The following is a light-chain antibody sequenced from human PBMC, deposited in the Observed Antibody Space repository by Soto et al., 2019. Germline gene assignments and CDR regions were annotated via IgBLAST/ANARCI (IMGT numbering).Light chain of an antibody. V-gene: IGLV2-14*01. CDR2: EVR. CDR1: SSDVGGHNY. Sequence: QSVLTQPASVSGSPGQSITISCTGTSSDVGGHNYVSWYQQHPGKVPKLLIYEVRNRPSGVSSRFSGSKSGNTAALTTSGLQAEDEADYYCSSYTSSSTRVFGGGTQLTV. CDR3: SSYTSSSTRV. J-gene: IGLJ3*02.